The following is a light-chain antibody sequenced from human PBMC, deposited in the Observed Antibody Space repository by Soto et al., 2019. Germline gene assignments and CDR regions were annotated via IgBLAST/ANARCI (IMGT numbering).Light chain of an antibody. Sequence: QSALTQPASVSGSPGQSITISCTGTNSDVGNYNLVSWYQQHPGKAPKLMIYDVTKRPSGVSNRFSGSKSGNTASLTITGLQAEDEADYYCCSYAGRATWVFGGGTKLTVL. CDR2: DVT. CDR1: NSDVGNYNL. CDR3: CSYAGRATWV. V-gene: IGLV2-23*02. J-gene: IGLJ3*02.